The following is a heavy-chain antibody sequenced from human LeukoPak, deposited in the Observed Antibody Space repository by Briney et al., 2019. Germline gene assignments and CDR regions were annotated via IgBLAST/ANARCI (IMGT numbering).Heavy chain of an antibody. V-gene: IGHV1-69*05. J-gene: IGHJ6*03. CDR2: IIPIFGTA. CDR3: AMYSLKPANYYYYYYMDV. Sequence: GASVMVSCRASGGTFSSYAISWVRQAPGQGLEWMGGIIPIFGTANYAQKFQGRVTITTDESTSTAYMELSSLRSEDTAVYYCAMYSLKPANYYYYYYMDVWGKGTTVTVSS. CDR1: GGTFSSYA. D-gene: IGHD5-18*01.